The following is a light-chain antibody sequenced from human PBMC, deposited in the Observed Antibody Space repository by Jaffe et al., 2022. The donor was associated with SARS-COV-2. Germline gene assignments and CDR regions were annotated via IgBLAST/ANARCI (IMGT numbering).Light chain of an antibody. CDR3: QQTYSTPYT. CDR1: QRINSY. V-gene: IGKV1-39*01. J-gene: IGKJ2*01. Sequence: DIQMTQSPSSLSASVGDRVTITCRTSQRINSYLNWYQQKPGKAPNLLIYAASTLQSGVPSRFSGSGSGTDFTLTIKSLQPEDFSTYYCQQTYSTPYTFGQGTKLEIK. CDR2: AAS.